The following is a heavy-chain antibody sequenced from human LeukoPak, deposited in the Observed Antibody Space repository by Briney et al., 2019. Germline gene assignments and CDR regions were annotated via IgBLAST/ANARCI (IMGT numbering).Heavy chain of an antibody. CDR2: ISSSSSYI. Sequence: PGGSLRLSCAASGFTFSSYSMNWVRQAPGKGLEWVSSISSSSSYIYYADSVKGRFTISRDNAKSSLYLQMNSLRAEDTAVYYCARPQDGQWLVLGGYWGQGTLVTVSS. CDR3: ARPQDGQWLVLGGY. CDR1: GFTFSSYS. D-gene: IGHD6-19*01. J-gene: IGHJ4*02. V-gene: IGHV3-21*01.